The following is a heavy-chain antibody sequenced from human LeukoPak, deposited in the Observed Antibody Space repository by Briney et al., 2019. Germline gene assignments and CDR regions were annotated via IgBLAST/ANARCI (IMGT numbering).Heavy chain of an antibody. V-gene: IGHV4-39*01. Sequence: SETLSLTCTVSGGSISSSSYYWGWIRQPPGKGLEWIGSIYYSGNTYYNPSLKGRVTISVDTSKNQFSLKLSSVTAADTAVYYCARHSRSGWYRNWFDPWGQGTLVTVSS. D-gene: IGHD6-19*01. CDR1: GGSISSSSYY. CDR2: IYYSGNT. CDR3: ARHSRSGWYRNWFDP. J-gene: IGHJ5*02.